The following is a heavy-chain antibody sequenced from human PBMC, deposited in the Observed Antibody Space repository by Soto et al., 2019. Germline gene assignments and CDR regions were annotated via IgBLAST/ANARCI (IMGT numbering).Heavy chain of an antibody. Sequence: GESLKISCQSSGYTFSNFWCGWVRQLPGKGLKWMGIIYPGDHETRYSPSFHGKVTISADRSINTAYLQWNSLEASDTAFYFCARSPRSSPYFDYWGQGALVTVSS. CDR3: ARSPRSSPYFDY. J-gene: IGHJ4*02. CDR2: IYPGDHET. V-gene: IGHV5-51*01. CDR1: GYTFSNFW. D-gene: IGHD6-13*01.